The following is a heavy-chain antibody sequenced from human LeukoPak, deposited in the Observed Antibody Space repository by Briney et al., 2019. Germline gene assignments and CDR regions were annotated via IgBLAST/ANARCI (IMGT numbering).Heavy chain of an antibody. V-gene: IGHV4-59*08. D-gene: IGHD2-8*01. Sequence: MSSETLSLTCIVSGGSISTYYWSWIRQPPGKGLEWIGYIYNSGSTNYNPSLKSRVTISVDTSNNQFSLKLSSVTAADTAVYYCVRHIYCINGVCGDVWGKGTTVTVSS. CDR2: IYNSGST. CDR3: VRHIYCINGVCGDV. CDR1: GGSISTYY. J-gene: IGHJ6*04.